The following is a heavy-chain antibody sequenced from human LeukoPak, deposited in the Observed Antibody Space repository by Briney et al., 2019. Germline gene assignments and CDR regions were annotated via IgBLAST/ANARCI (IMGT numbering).Heavy chain of an antibody. J-gene: IGHJ4*02. Sequence: SETLSLTCTVSGGSISSYYWSWIRQPPGKGLEGIGYIYYSGSTNYNPSLKSRVTISVDTSKNQFSLKLSSVTAADTAVYYCARYRAAAGLNYFDYWGQGTLVTVSS. CDR1: GGSISSYY. V-gene: IGHV4-59*01. D-gene: IGHD6-13*01. CDR2: IYYSGST. CDR3: ARYRAAAGLNYFDY.